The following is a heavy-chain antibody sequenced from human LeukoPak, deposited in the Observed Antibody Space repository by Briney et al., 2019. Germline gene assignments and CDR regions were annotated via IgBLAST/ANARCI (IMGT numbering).Heavy chain of an antibody. J-gene: IGHJ4*02. CDR1: GYTFTSYG. CDR2: ISAYNGNT. V-gene: IGHV1-18*01. CDR3: AREAIVVVAPDY. D-gene: IGHD2-15*01. Sequence: ASVKVSCKASGYTFTSYGISWVRQAPGQGLEWMGWISAYNGNTNYAQKLQGRVTMTTDTSTSTAYTELRSLRSDDTAVYYCAREAIVVVAPDYWGQGTLVTVSS.